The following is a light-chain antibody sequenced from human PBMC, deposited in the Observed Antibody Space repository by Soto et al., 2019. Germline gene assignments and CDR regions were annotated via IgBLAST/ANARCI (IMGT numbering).Light chain of an antibody. J-gene: IGLJ1*01. Sequence: QSLLTQPASVSGSPGQSITISCTGTSSDVGGYNYVSWYQHHPGKAPKLMIYDVTNRPSGISNRFSGSKSGNTASLTISVLQTEDEADYYCSSYTISSTYVFGTGTKVTV. CDR3: SSYTISSTYV. CDR2: DVT. V-gene: IGLV2-14*03. CDR1: SSDVGGYNY.